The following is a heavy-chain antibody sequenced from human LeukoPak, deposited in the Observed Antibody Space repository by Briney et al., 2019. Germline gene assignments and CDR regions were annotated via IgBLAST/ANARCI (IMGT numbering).Heavy chain of an antibody. J-gene: IGHJ4*02. Sequence: SETLSLTCAVYGGSFSGYYWTWIRQPLGKGLEWIGEIHYSGSATYNPSLKSRVTISVDTSKNQFSLKMSSVTAADTAVYYCARSDSSGYYPDYWGQGTLVTVSS. CDR2: IHYSGSA. V-gene: IGHV4-34*01. CDR1: GGSFSGYY. D-gene: IGHD3-22*01. CDR3: ARSDSSGYYPDY.